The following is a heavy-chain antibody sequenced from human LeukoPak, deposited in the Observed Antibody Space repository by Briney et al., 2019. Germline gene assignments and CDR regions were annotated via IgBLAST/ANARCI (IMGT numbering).Heavy chain of an antibody. D-gene: IGHD3-22*01. J-gene: IGHJ4*02. V-gene: IGHV1-2*02. CDR2: INPNSGGT. Sequence: GASVTVSCKVSGYTLTELSMHWVRQAPGQGLEWMGWINPNSGGTNYAQKFQGGVTMTRDTSISTAYMELSRLRSDDTAVYYCARDPRYYYDSSGYYPFDYWGQGTLVTVSS. CDR3: ARDPRYYYDSSGYYPFDY. CDR1: GYTLTELS.